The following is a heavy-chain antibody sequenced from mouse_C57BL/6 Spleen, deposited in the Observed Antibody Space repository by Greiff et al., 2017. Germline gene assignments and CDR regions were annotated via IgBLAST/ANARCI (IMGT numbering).Heavy chain of an antibody. V-gene: IGHV5-12*01. Sequence: EVKLVESGGGLVQPGGSLKLSCAASGFTFSDYYMYWVRQTPEKRLEWVAYISNGGGSTYYPDTVKGRFTISRDNAKNTLYLQMSRLKSEDTAMYYCARQSDSKGWYFDVWGTGTTVTVSS. D-gene: IGHD2-5*01. CDR1: GFTFSDYY. CDR2: ISNGGGST. J-gene: IGHJ1*03. CDR3: ARQSDSKGWYFDV.